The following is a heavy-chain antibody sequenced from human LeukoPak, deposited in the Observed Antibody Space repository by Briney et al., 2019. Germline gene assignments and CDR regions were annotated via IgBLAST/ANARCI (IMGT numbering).Heavy chain of an antibody. D-gene: IGHD6-13*01. CDR1: RFIYSSYV. CDR2: ISGSGNST. CDR3: AKGSSTWNVPYNWFDP. J-gene: IGHJ5*02. V-gene: IGHV3-23*01. Sequence: GGSLRLSCAASRFIYSSYVMSWVRQAPGKGLESVSGISGSGNSTYYADSVKGRFTISRDNSKNTLYLQMNSLRAEDTAVYYCAKGSSTWNVPYNWFDPWGQGTLVSVSS.